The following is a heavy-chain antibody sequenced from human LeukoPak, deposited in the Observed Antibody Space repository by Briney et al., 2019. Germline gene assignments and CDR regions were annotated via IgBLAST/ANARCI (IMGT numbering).Heavy chain of an antibody. J-gene: IGHJ4*02. CDR3: ARDSGGSY. CDR2: INHSGST. CDR1: GGSFSGYY. Sequence: SETLSLTCAVYGGSFSGYYWSWIRQPPGKGLEWIGEINHSGSTNYNPSLKSRVTISVDTSKNQFSLKLSSVTAADTAVYYCARDSGGSYWGQGTLVTVSS. V-gene: IGHV4-34*01. D-gene: IGHD1-26*01.